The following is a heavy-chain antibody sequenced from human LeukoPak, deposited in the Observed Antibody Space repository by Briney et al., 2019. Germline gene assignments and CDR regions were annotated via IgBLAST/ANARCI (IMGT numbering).Heavy chain of an antibody. CDR2: VSAYNGHT. CDR1: GYTFNSYG. CDR3: ARDRYDSSGYYGYFDY. J-gene: IGHJ4*02. Sequence: ASVKVSCKASGYTFNSYGISWVRQAPGQGLEWMGWVSAYNGHTNYAQKFQGRVTVTTDTSTSTASMELRSLRSDDTAVYYCARDRYDSSGYYGYFDYWGQGTLVTVSS. V-gene: IGHV1-18*01. D-gene: IGHD3-22*01.